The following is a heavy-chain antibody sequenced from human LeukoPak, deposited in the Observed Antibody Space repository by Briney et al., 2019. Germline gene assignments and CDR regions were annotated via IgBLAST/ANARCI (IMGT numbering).Heavy chain of an antibody. CDR1: GYTFTSYG. V-gene: IGHV1-18*01. D-gene: IGHD5-18*01. J-gene: IGHJ5*02. CDR3: ARDPTGGPVDKALNWFDP. CDR2: ISAYNGNT. Sequence: GASVKVSFKASGYTFTSYGISWVRQAPGQGLEWLGWISAYNGNTNYAQKLQGRVTMTTDTSTRPAYMELRSLRSDDTAVYYCARDPTGGPVDKALNWFDPWGQGTLVTVSS.